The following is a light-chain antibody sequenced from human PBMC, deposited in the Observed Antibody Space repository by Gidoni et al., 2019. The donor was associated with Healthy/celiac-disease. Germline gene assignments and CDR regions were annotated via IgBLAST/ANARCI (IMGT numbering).Light chain of an antibody. V-gene: IGKV1-5*03. CDR1: QSISSW. CDR3: QQWGT. CDR2: KAS. Sequence: IQMTQSPSTLSASVGDRVTITCRASQSISSWFAWYQQKPGKAPKLLIYKASSLESGVPSRFSGSGSGTEFTLTISSLQPDDFATYYCQQWGTFGQGTKVEIK. J-gene: IGKJ1*01.